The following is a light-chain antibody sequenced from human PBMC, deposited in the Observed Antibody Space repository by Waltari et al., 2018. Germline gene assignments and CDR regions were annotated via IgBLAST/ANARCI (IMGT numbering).Light chain of an antibody. CDR1: QSLSNW. CDR2: GAS. CDR3: QQYNTYSRT. V-gene: IGKV1-5*01. Sequence: DIQMTQSPSTLSASIGDRVTITCRASQSLSNWLAWCQQKPGEAPKLLIYGASSLESGVPSRFSGSGSGTEFTLTISSLQPDDFATYYCQQYNTYSRTFGQGTTVEVK. J-gene: IGKJ1*01.